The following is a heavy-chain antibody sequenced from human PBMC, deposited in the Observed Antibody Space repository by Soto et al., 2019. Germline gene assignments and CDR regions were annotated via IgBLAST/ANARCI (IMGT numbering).Heavy chain of an antibody. CDR1: GFTFSNYW. D-gene: IGHD3-3*01. CDR2: INDDGSST. V-gene: IGHV3-74*01. Sequence: GGSLRLSCAATGFTFSNYWMYWVRQAPGKGFVWVSHINDDGSSTNYADSVRGRFTVSRDNAKNTLYLQMNSLRAEDTAVYYCARDGLPDDFRSGGYWFDPWGQGTQVTVSS. CDR3: ARDGLPDDFRSGGYWFDP. J-gene: IGHJ5*02.